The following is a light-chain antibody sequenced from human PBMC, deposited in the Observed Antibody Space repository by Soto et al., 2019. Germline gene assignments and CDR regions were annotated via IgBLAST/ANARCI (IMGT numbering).Light chain of an antibody. CDR2: GAS. CDR3: QQYDSSPGT. J-gene: IGKJ1*01. CDR1: QSVSSSY. Sequence: EIVLTQAPGTLSLSPEERATLSCRASQSVSSSYLAWYQQKPGQAPRLLIYGASVRATGIPDRFSGSGSGTDFTLTISRLEPEDFAVFYCQQYDSSPGTFGQGTKVDIK. V-gene: IGKV3-20*01.